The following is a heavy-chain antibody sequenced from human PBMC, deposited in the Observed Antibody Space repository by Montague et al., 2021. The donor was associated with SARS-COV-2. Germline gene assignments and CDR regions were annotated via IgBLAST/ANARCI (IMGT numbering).Heavy chain of an antibody. CDR3: AKDVYYGSGNYWQAFDY. J-gene: IGHJ4*02. V-gene: IGHV3-9*01. CDR1: GFTFGDYA. CDR2: ISYNSENT. D-gene: IGHD3-10*01. Sequence: SLRLSCAASGFTFGDYAMHWVRQTPGKGLEWVSGISYNSENTGYADSVKGRFTISRDIAKNSLYLQMNSLRTDDTALYYCAKDVYYGSGNYWQAFDYWGQGTLVTVSS.